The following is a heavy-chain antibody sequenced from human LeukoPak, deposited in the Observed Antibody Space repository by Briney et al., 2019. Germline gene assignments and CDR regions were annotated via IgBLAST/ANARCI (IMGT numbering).Heavy chain of an antibody. D-gene: IGHD6-13*01. Sequence: GGPLRPSCAASGFTFSSYAMSWVRQAPGKGLEWVSAISGSGGSTYYADSVKGRFTISRDNSKNTLFLQMNSLRAEDTAIYYCVKGPLVRLDYWGQGTLVTVSS. CDR2: ISGSGGST. CDR3: VKGPLVRLDY. CDR1: GFTFSSYA. V-gene: IGHV3-23*01. J-gene: IGHJ4*02.